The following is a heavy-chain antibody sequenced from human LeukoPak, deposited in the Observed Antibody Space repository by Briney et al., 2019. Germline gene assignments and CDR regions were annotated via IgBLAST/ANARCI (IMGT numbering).Heavy chain of an antibody. CDR1: GFTFSDYY. CDR3: ARDAGYCSSTSCYTEF. Sequence: GGALRLSCAASGFTFSDYYMSWIRQAPGKGLEWVSYISSSGSTIYYADSVKGRFTISRDNAKNSLYLQMNSLRAEDTAVCYCARDAGYCSSTSCYTEFGGQGTLVTVSS. D-gene: IGHD2-2*02. V-gene: IGHV3-11*04. CDR2: ISSSGSTI. J-gene: IGHJ4*02.